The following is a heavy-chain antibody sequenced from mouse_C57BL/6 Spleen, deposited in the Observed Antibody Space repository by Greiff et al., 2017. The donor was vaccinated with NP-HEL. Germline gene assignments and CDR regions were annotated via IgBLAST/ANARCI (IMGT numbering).Heavy chain of an antibody. CDR1: GYTFTSYG. CDR3: ARAPYDLSWFAY. J-gene: IGHJ3*01. D-gene: IGHD2-3*01. CDR2: IYPRSGNT. Sequence: QVQLKESGAELARPGASVKLSCKASGYTFTSYGISWVKQRTGQGLEWIGEIYPRSGNTYYNEKFKGKATLTADKSSSTAYMELRSLTSEDSAVYFCARAPYDLSWFAYWGQGPLVTVSA. V-gene: IGHV1-81*01.